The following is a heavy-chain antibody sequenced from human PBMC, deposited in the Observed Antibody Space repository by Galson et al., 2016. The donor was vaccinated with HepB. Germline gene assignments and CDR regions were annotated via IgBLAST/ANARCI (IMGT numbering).Heavy chain of an antibody. V-gene: IGHV4-59*11. CDR1: GGSMSGHY. Sequence: TLSLTCNVSGGSMSGHYYNWIRQSPGKGPEWIGYVHYSGAPHYSPSLRSRVIISIDTSKKQFSLRLSSVTAADTAVYFCARTQTRWFDTWGQGIQVTVSS. J-gene: IGHJ5*02. CDR3: ARTQTRWFDT. CDR2: VHYSGAP.